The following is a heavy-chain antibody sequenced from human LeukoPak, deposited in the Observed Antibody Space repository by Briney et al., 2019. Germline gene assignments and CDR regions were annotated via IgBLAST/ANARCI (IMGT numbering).Heavy chain of an antibody. J-gene: IGHJ4*02. CDR3: ARSVVTPIFDY. CDR2: INPNNGAT. V-gene: IGHV1-2*06. Sequence: ASVKVSCKASGYTFTGYYMHWVRQAPGQGLEWMGRINPNNGATNYAQKLQGRVTITGDTSISTAYMELSSLRSEDTAVYYCARSVVTPIFDYWGQGTLVTVSS. D-gene: IGHD4-23*01. CDR1: GYTFTGYY.